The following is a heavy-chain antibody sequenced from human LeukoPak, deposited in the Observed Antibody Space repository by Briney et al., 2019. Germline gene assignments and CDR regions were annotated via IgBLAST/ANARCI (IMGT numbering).Heavy chain of an antibody. V-gene: IGHV4-59*01. CDR1: GGSISTYY. J-gene: IGHJ4*02. CDR3: ARGEAAVRLDY. D-gene: IGHD6-13*01. Sequence: PSETLSLTCTVSGGSISTYYWSWIRQPPGKGLEWTGYIYYSGSTNYNPSLKSRVTISVDTSKNQFSLKLSSVTAADTAVYYCARGEAAVRLDYWGQGTLVTVSS. CDR2: IYYSGST.